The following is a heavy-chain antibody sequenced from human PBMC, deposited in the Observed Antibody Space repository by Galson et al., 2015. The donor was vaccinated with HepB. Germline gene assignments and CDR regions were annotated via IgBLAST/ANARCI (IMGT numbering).Heavy chain of an antibody. Sequence: SVKVSCKASGGTFSSYAISWVRQAPGQGLEWMGWISAYNGNTNYAQKLQGRVTMTTDTSTSTAYMELRSLRSDDTAVYYCARKAARHYYYYGMDVWGQGTTVTVSS. J-gene: IGHJ6*02. CDR2: ISAYNGNT. V-gene: IGHV1-18*01. CDR3: ARKAARHYYYYGMDV. D-gene: IGHD6-6*01. CDR1: GGTFSSYA.